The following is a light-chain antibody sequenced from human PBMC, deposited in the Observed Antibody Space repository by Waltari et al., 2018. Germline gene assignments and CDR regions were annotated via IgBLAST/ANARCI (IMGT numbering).Light chain of an antibody. CDR3: SSYTGGRPYWL. CDR1: SMDIGAYNY. V-gene: IGLV2-14*01. Sequence: QSALTQPASVSGSPGQSITISCTGTSMDIGAYNYVSWYQQHPGKAPKLMIYDVNKRPSGVSNRFSGSKSGNTASLTISGLQAEDEADYSCSSYTGGRPYWLFGGGTKLTVL. J-gene: IGLJ3*02. CDR2: DVN.